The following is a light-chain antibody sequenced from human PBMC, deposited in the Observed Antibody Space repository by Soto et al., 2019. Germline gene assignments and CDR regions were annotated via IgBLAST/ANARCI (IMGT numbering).Light chain of an antibody. J-gene: IGKJ1*01. CDR1: QSIGSW. CDR2: KAS. Sequence: DIQMTQSPSTLAALVGDRGTIACRASQSIGSWLAWYQQKPGKAPKLLIYKASSLEGGVPSRFSGSGSGTEFTLTVSSLQPDDFATYYCQQYYSFPWTFGQGTKVDI. CDR3: QQYYSFPWT. V-gene: IGKV1-5*03.